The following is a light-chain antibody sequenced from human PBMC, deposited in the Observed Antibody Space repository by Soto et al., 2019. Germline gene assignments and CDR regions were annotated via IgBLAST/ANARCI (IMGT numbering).Light chain of an antibody. CDR3: SSYTSSSTLV. CDR1: SSDGGGYDY. V-gene: IGLV2-14*01. Sequence: QSVLTQPASVSGSPGQSITISCTGTSSDGGGYDYVSWYQQHPGKAPQLMIYDVNNRPSGVSNRFSGSKSGNTASLTISGLQAEDEADYYCSSYTSSSTLVFGTGTKGTVL. J-gene: IGLJ1*01. CDR2: DVN.